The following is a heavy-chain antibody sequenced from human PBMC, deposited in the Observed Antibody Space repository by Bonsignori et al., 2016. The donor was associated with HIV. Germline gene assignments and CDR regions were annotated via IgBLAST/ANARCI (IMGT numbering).Heavy chain of an antibody. J-gene: IGHJ3*02. V-gene: IGHV4-59*01. Sequence: WIRQPPGKGLEWIGYIYYSGSTYYYNPSLRSRVTISVDTSKNQFSLKLSSVTAADTAVYYCARGRRFFNDAFDIWGQGTMVTVSS. D-gene: IGHD3-3*01. CDR2: IYYSGST. CDR3: ARGRRFFNDAFDI.